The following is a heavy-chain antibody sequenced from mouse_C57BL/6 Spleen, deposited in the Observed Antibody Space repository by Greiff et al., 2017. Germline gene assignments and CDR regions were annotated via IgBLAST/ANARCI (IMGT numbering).Heavy chain of an antibody. CDR1: GYSFTGYY. CDR2: ISPSTGGT. V-gene: IGHV1-42*01. J-gene: IGHJ2*01. Sequence: VQLQQSGPELVKPGASVKISCKASGYSFTGYYMYWVKQSPEKSLEWIGEISPSTGGTTYNQKFKAKATLTVDKSSSTAYMQLKSLTSEDSAVYYCARGRGLRRDFDYWGQGTTLTVSS. CDR3: ARGRGLRRDFDY. D-gene: IGHD2-4*01.